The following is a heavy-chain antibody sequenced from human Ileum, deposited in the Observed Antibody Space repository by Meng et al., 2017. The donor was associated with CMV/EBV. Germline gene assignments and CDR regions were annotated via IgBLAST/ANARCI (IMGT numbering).Heavy chain of an antibody. CDR2: MYFSGIA. D-gene: IGHD1-26*01. V-gene: IGHV4-39*07. Sequence: QMQRQESGPGLVKPAETLSLTCTASGDPISSGSHSWAWFRQPPGKRLEWIGSMYFSGIADYNPSLKSRVIISLHATQKQFSLRLTSVTAADSAVYFCARDLTNKWFYYWGQGTLVTVSS. CDR1: GDPISSGSHS. J-gene: IGHJ4*02. CDR3: ARDLTNKWFYY.